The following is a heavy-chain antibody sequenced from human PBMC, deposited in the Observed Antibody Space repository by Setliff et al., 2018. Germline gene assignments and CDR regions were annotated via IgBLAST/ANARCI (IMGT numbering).Heavy chain of an antibody. CDR1: GYSFTTYW. CDR2: IYPADSDP. V-gene: IGHV5-51*01. Sequence: GESLKISCKGSGYSFTTYWIGWVRQMPGKGLELMGIIYPADSDPRYSPSFQGQVTISADKSISTVYLHWSSLKASDTAMYYCARSPLDDAFDIWGQGTMVTVSS. CDR3: ARSPLDDAFDI. J-gene: IGHJ3*02.